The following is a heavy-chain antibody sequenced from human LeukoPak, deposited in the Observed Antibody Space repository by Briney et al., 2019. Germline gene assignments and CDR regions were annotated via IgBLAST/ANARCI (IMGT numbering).Heavy chain of an antibody. Sequence: PGGSLRLSCAASGFSFSSYRMNWVRQAPGKGLEWVSSVSNSGDYIHYADSVKGRFTISRDNSKNTLFLQMGGLRAEDTAVYYCAKPHHSTWYFNKDYFDYWGQGTLVTVSS. CDR3: AKPHHSTWYFNKDYFDY. D-gene: IGHD6-13*01. J-gene: IGHJ4*02. CDR2: VSNSGDYI. CDR1: GFSFSSYR. V-gene: IGHV3-21*04.